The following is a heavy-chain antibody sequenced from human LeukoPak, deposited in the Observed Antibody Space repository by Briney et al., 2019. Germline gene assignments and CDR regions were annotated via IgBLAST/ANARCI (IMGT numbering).Heavy chain of an antibody. J-gene: IGHJ4*02. CDR2: IYYSGST. Sequence: SETLSLTCTLSVGSISSSSYYWGWIRQPPGKGLEWLGSIYYSGSTYYTPSPKSRVTISVDTSKNQFSLKLSSVTAADTAVYYCARLFWGNYRAFDYWGQGTLVTVSS. CDR3: ARLFWGNYRAFDY. CDR1: VGSISSSSYY. V-gene: IGHV4-39*01. D-gene: IGHD3-16*02.